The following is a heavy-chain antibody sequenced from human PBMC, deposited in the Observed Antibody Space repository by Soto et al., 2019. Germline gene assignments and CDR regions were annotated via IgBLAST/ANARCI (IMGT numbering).Heavy chain of an antibody. CDR1: GGTFSSYA. D-gene: IGHD5-18*01. Sequence: QVQLVQSGAEVKKPGSSVKVSCKASGGTFSSYAISWVRQAPGQGLEWMGGIIPIFGTANYAQKFQGRVTITADESTSTAYRELGSLRSEDTAGYYCASSYGYHTYSGMDVWGQGTTVTVSS. J-gene: IGHJ6*02. CDR3: ASSYGYHTYSGMDV. V-gene: IGHV1-69*01. CDR2: IIPIFGTA.